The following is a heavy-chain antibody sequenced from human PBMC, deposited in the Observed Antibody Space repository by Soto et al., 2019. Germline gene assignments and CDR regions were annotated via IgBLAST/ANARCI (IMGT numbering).Heavy chain of an antibody. J-gene: IGHJ5*02. D-gene: IGHD1-26*01. CDR1: GFSFGSFA. CDR2: ISYDGTNE. V-gene: IGHV3-30-3*01. Sequence: GGSLRLSCAASGFSFGSFAMHWVGQAPGKGLEWVADISYDGTNEYYADSVKGRFTISRDNSKNTLFVQMNSLRVEDTAEHYCAREYSGIIDHWGQGTLVTVSS. CDR3: AREYSGIIDH.